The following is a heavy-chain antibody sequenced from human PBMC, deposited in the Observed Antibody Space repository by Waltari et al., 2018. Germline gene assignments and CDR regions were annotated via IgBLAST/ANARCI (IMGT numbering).Heavy chain of an antibody. CDR2: IYPTDSDT. CDR3: ARGPQFFPSGYSWPPKYYFDY. J-gene: IGHJ4*02. D-gene: IGHD3-22*01. Sequence: EVQLVQSGAEVTKPGESLKISCKGSGYSFTTYWHGWVPQMPGKGLEWMGIIYPTDSDTTYSPSFQGQVTISADKSISTAYLQWSSLKASDTAMYYCARGPQFFPSGYSWPPKYYFDYWGQGTLVTVSS. V-gene: IGHV5-51*01. CDR1: GYSFTTYW.